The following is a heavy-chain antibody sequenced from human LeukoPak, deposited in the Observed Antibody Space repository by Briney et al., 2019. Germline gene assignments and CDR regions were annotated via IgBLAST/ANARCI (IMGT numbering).Heavy chain of an antibody. CDR3: ARHKLSIVGATDAFDI. V-gene: IGHV4-59*01. D-gene: IGHD1-26*01. CDR2: IYYSGST. J-gene: IGHJ3*02. Sequence: PSETLSLTCTVSGGSISSYYWSWIRQPPGKGLEWIGYIYYSGSTNYNPSLKSRVTISVDTSKNQFSLKLSSVTAADTAVYYCARHKLSIVGATDAFDIWGQGTMVTVSS. CDR1: GGSISSYY.